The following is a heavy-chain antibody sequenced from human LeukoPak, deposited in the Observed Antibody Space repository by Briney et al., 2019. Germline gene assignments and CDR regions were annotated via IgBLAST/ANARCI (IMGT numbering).Heavy chain of an antibody. CDR3: ARHRMVRGVIRGYNWFDP. V-gene: IGHV4-34*01. D-gene: IGHD3-10*01. Sequence: SETLSLTCAVYGGSFSGYYWSWIRRPPGKALEWIGEINHSGSTNYNPSLKSRVTISVDTSKNQFSLKLSSVTAADTAVYYCARHRMVRGVIRGYNWFDPWGQGTLVTVSS. CDR1: GGSFSGYY. J-gene: IGHJ5*02. CDR2: INHSGST.